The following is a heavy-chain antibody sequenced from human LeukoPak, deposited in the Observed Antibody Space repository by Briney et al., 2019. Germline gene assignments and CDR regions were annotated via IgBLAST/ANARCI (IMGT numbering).Heavy chain of an antibody. V-gene: IGHV4-30-4*01. CDR3: ARHGYDSSGYMGY. CDR1: GVSISSGDYY. Sequence: SETLSLTCTVSGVSISSGDYYWSWIRQPPGKGLEWIGYIYYSGSTYYNPSLKSRVTISVGTSKNQFSLKLSSVTAADTAVYSCARHGYDSSGYMGYWGQGTLVTVSS. CDR2: IYYSGST. J-gene: IGHJ4*02. D-gene: IGHD3-22*01.